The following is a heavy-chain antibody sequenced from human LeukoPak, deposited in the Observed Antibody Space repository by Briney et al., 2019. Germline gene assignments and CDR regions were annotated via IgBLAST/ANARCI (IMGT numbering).Heavy chain of an antibody. Sequence: PGGSLRLSCAASGFTFSSYWMSWVRQAPGKGLEWVANIKQDGSEKYYVDSVKGRFTISRDNAKNSLYLQMNSLRAEDTAVYYCAREEFIAAAGKKFDYWGQGTLVTVSS. CDR3: AREEFIAAAGKKFDY. J-gene: IGHJ4*02. CDR1: GFTFSSYW. D-gene: IGHD6-13*01. CDR2: IKQDGSEK. V-gene: IGHV3-7*03.